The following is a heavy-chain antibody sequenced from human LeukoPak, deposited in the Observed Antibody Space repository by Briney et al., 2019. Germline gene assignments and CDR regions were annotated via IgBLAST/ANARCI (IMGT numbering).Heavy chain of an antibody. V-gene: IGHV3-20*04. CDR3: ARGMCSGGNCYSAPDY. CDR1: GFTFGDYG. Sequence: GGSLRLSCAASGFTFGDYGMSWVRQAPGKGLEWVSGLNWDGGTTGHADSVKGRFTISRDNAKNSLYLQMNSLRAEDTALYYCARGMCSGGNCYSAPDYWGQGTLVTVSS. D-gene: IGHD2-15*01. CDR2: LNWDGGTT. J-gene: IGHJ4*02.